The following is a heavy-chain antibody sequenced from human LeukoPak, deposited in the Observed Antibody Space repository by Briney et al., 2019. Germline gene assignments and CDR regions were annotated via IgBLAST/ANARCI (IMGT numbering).Heavy chain of an antibody. CDR2: ISAYNGNT. Sequence: ASVKVSCKASGYTFTSYGISWVRQAPGQGLEWMGWISAYNGNTNYAQKLQGRVTMTTDTSTSTAYMELRSLRSDDTAVYYCARRPYCSGGSCYSPNNWFDPWGQGTLVTVSS. CDR3: ARRPYCSGGSCYSPNNWFDP. CDR1: GYTFTSYG. J-gene: IGHJ5*02. V-gene: IGHV1-18*01. D-gene: IGHD2-15*01.